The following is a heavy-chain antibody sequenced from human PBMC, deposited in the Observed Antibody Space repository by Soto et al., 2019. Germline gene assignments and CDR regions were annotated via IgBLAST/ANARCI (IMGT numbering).Heavy chain of an antibody. CDR2: IIPIFGTA. D-gene: IGHD2-2*03. Sequence: SVKVSFRASGGTFSRYAISWVRQAPGQGLEWMGGIIPIFGTANYAQKFQGRVTITADESTSTAYMELSSLRSEDTAVYYCARGMDIVVVPAAIFNYGMDVWGQGTTVTVSS. V-gene: IGHV1-69*13. CDR1: GGTFSRYA. J-gene: IGHJ6*02. CDR3: ARGMDIVVVPAAIFNYGMDV.